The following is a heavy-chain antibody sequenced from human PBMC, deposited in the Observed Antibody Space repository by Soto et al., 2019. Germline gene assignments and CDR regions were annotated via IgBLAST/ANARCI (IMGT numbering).Heavy chain of an antibody. J-gene: IGHJ5*02. D-gene: IGHD6-19*01. V-gene: IGHV1-69*04. Sequence: SVKVSCKASGGTFSSYAITWVRQAPGQGLEWMGRIIPLLGITNYAQKFQGRVTITADKYTNAAYMELSSLISEDTAVYYCARGARGEQWLHPWGQETRVTVS. CDR2: IIPLLGIT. CDR1: GGTFSSYA. CDR3: ARGARGEQWLHP.